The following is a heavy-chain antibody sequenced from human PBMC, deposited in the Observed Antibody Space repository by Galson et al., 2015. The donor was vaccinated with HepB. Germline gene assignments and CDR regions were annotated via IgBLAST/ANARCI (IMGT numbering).Heavy chain of an antibody. CDR2: ISAYNGNT. CDR1: GYTFTSYG. J-gene: IGHJ4*02. D-gene: IGHD2-15*01. Sequence: SVKVSCKASGYTFTSYGISWVRQAPGQGLEWMGWISAYNGNTNYAQKLQGRVTMTRDTSTSTVYMELSSLRSEDTAVYYCARGYCSGGSCYSYFDYWGQGTLVTVSS. CDR3: ARGYCSGGSCYSYFDY. V-gene: IGHV1-18*01.